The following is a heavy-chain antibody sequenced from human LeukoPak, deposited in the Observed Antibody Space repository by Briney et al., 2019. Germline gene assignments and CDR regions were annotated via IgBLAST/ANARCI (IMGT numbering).Heavy chain of an antibody. V-gene: IGHV3-11*01. D-gene: IGHD3-10*01. CDR1: GFTFSDYN. CDR2: ISRSGSTK. CDR3: AKAGRGGAITMVRGVKGDYYYMDV. J-gene: IGHJ6*03. Sequence: GGSLRLSCAASGFTFSDYNMRWIRQAPGKGLEWVSSISRSGSTKYYADSVKGRFTISRDNAKNSLFLQMNSLRAEDTAVYYCAKAGRGGAITMVRGVKGDYYYMDVWGKGTTVTISS.